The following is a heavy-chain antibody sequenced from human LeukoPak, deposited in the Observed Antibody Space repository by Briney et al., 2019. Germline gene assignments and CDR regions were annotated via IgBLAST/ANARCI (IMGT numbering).Heavy chain of an antibody. V-gene: IGHV4-39*07. CDR1: GDSISTSSYY. Sequence: PSETLSLTCSVSGDSISTSSYYWGWIRQPPGKGLEWIGEINHSGSTNYNPSLKSRVTISVDTSKNQFSLKLSSVTAADTAVYYCARKSRPYSQSLWFGESKAPIFDYWGQGTLVTVSS. CDR2: INHSGST. CDR3: ARKSRPYSQSLWFGESKAPIFDY. D-gene: IGHD3-10*01. J-gene: IGHJ4*02.